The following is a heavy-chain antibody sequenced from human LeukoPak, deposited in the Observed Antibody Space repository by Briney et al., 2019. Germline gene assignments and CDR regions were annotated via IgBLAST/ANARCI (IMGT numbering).Heavy chain of an antibody. V-gene: IGHV1-8*02. J-gene: IGHJ3*02. Sequence: ASVKVSCKASGYTFTSFGISWVRQAPGQGLEWMGWMNPNSGNTGYAQKFQGRVTMTRNTSISTAYMELSSLRSEDTAVYYCASGLTASGAFDIWGQGTMVTVSS. CDR1: GYTFTSFG. CDR2: MNPNSGNT. CDR3: ASGLTASGAFDI.